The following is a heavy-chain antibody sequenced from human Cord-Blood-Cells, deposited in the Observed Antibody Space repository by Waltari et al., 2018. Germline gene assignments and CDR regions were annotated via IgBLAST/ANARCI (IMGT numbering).Heavy chain of an antibody. CDR1: GYTFTDYY. D-gene: IGHD3-3*01. J-gene: IGHJ4*02. CDR2: INPNSGGT. V-gene: IGHV1-2*02. CDR3: ARSYFRFLEWLLFDY. Sequence: QVQLVQSGAEVKKPGASVKVSCKASGYTFTDYYMHWVRQAPGQGLEWMGWINPNSGGTNYEQKFQGRVTMTRDTSISTAYMELSRLRSDDTAVYYCARSYFRFLEWLLFDYWGQGTLVTVSS.